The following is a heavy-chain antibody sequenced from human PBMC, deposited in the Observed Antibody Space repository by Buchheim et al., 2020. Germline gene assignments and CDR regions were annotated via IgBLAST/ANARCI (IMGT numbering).Heavy chain of an antibody. Sequence: EVQLVQSGAEVKKPGESLRISCKGSGYSFTSYWISWVRQMPGKGLEWMGRIDPSDSYTNYSPSFQGHVTISADKSISTAYLQWSSLKASDTAMYYCARQLTTVVTLGLYYYYGMDVWGQGTT. V-gene: IGHV5-10-1*03. D-gene: IGHD4-23*01. CDR3: ARQLTTVVTLGLYYYYGMDV. J-gene: IGHJ6*02. CDR1: GYSFTSYW. CDR2: IDPSDSYT.